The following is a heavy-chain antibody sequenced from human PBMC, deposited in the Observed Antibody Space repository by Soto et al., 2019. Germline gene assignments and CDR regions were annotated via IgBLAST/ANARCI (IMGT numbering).Heavy chain of an antibody. CDR2: IGGSGSSA. D-gene: IGHD3-10*01. J-gene: IGHJ5*02. Sequence: EVQLLESGGGLVQPGGSLRLSCAASGFTFKNFAVSWVRQAPGKGMEWVSAIGGSGSSANYADSVKGRFTVSRDDSKRTLYLQLSGLRVDHTALYYCAKDAVAYNGEWDWFDLWGQGTLVSVSS. CDR3: AKDAVAYNGEWDWFDL. CDR1: GFTFKNFA. V-gene: IGHV3-23*01.